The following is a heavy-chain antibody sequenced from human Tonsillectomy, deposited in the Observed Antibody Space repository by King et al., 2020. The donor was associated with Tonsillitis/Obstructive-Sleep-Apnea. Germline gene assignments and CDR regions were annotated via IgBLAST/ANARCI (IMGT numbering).Heavy chain of an antibody. J-gene: IGHJ3*02. Sequence: VQLVESGGGLVQPGGSLRLSCAASGFTFSSFWMHWVRQAPGKGLVWVSRINSDGSSTSYADSVKGRFTISRDKAKNTLYLQMTSLRAEDTAVYYCSTRLYGSGSYSNDAFDIWGQGTMVTVSS. CDR1: GFTFSSFW. V-gene: IGHV3-74*01. D-gene: IGHD3-10*01. CDR2: INSDGSST. CDR3: STRLYGSGSYSNDAFDI.